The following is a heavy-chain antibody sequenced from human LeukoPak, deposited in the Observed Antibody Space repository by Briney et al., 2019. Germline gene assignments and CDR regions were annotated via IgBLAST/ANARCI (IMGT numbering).Heavy chain of an antibody. Sequence: GGSLRLSCAASGFTFSSNGMTWVRQAPRKGLEWVSTISGSGGNTYYADSVKGRFTISRDNSKNTLYLQMNSLRAEDTAVCYCATRSTSYYYYGMDVWGQGTTVTVSS. CDR3: ATRSTSYYYYGMDV. J-gene: IGHJ6*02. CDR2: ISGSGGNT. V-gene: IGHV3-23*01. CDR1: GFTFSSNG.